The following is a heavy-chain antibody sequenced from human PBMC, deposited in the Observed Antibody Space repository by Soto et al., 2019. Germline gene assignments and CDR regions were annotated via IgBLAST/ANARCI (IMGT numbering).Heavy chain of an antibody. D-gene: IGHD6-6*01. Sequence: QLVESGGGLVQPGGSLRLSCAASGFTFSSYWMSWVRQAPGKGLEWVANIKEDGSEKYYEDSVKGRFTISRDNAKNSLYLQMSSLRAEDTAVYYCTRGWAALDYWGQGTLVTVSS. J-gene: IGHJ4*02. V-gene: IGHV3-7*03. CDR1: GFTFSSYW. CDR3: TRGWAALDY. CDR2: IKEDGSEK.